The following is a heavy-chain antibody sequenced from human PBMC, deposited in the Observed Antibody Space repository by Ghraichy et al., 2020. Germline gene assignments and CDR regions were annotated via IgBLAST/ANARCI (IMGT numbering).Heavy chain of an antibody. CDR1: SGSISSSSYY. Sequence: SQTLSLTCTVSSGSISSSSYYWGWIRPSQGKGLEWIASIYYGGNTYYNPSLKSRVTISVDTSKNQFSLKVTSVTAADTAVYYCARDSSGSFDYWGPGTLVTVSS. V-gene: IGHV4-39*02. D-gene: IGHD6-19*01. CDR3: ARDSSGSFDY. CDR2: IYYGGNT. J-gene: IGHJ4*02.